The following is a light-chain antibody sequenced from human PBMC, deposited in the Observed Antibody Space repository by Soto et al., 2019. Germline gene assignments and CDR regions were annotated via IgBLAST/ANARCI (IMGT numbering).Light chain of an antibody. J-gene: IGKJ2*01. CDR3: QQYNSHSSYT. V-gene: IGKV1-5*03. CDR2: NAS. CDR1: QSINTW. Sequence: DIEMTQSPSTLSASVGDRATITCRASQSINTWLAWYQQKPGKAPKLLIYNASSLGSGVPSRFSGSGSGTDFTLTISSLQPDDFAIYYCQQYNSHSSYTFGQGTKLEIK.